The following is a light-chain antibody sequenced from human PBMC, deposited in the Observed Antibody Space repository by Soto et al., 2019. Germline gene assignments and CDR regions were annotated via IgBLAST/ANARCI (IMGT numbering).Light chain of an antibody. Sequence: DIVMTQSPLSLPVTPGEPASISCRSSQSLLHSDGYNYLDWYLQKPGQSPQLLIYMASNRASGVPDRFSGSGSGTDFTLKISRVEAEDVGVYYCMQALKTLTFGQGTRLEMK. V-gene: IGKV2-28*01. CDR3: MQALKTLT. J-gene: IGKJ5*01. CDR2: MAS. CDR1: QSLLHSDGYNY.